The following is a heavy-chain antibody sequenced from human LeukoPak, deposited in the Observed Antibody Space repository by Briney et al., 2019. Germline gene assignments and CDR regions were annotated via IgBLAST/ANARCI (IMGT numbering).Heavy chain of an antibody. V-gene: IGHV3-21*01. CDR1: GFTFSSYN. J-gene: IGHJ3*02. Sequence: GGSLRLSCVVSGFTFSSYNMNWVRQAPGKGLEWVSSIGTSSSYIYYADSVKGRFTISRDNAKNSLYLQMNSLRAEDTAVYYCASHFNYDSSGYYFDAFDIWGQGTMVTVSS. CDR3: ASHFNYDSSGYYFDAFDI. CDR2: IGTSSSYI. D-gene: IGHD3-22*01.